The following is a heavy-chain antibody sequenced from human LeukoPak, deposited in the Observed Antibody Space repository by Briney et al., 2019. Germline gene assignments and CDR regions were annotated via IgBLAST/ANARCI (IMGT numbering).Heavy chain of an antibody. J-gene: IGHJ4*02. D-gene: IGHD6-13*01. CDR3: ARRRGSSWAHFDY. V-gene: IGHV4-39*01. CDR2: IYYSGST. CDR1: GGSISSSSYY. Sequence: PSETLSLTCTVSGGSISSSSYYWGWIRQPPGKGLEWIGTIYYSGSTYYNPSLKSRVTISVDTSKNQFFLKLTSVTAADTAEYTCARRRGSSWAHFDYWGQGTLVTVSS.